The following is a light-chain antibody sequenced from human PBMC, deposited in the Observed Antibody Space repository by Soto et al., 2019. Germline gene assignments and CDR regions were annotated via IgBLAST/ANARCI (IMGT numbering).Light chain of an antibody. CDR3: SSHTSSSTLV. Sequence: QSVLTQPVSVSGSPGQSITISCTGTSSDIGGSNFVSWYQQHPGKAPKLMIYDVSNRPSGVSNRFSGSKSGNTASLTISGLQADDEADYYCSSHTSSSTLVFGGGTKLTVL. V-gene: IGLV2-14*01. CDR1: SSDIGGSNF. CDR2: DVS. J-gene: IGLJ2*01.